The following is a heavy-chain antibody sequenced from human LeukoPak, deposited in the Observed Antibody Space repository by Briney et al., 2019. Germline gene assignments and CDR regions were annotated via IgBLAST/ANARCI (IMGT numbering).Heavy chain of an antibody. CDR1: GGSISNSNYC. CDR2: ISYSGST. V-gene: IGHV4-39*01. J-gene: IGHJ6*02. CDR3: ARHYVDIRTVGASYYYYGLDV. Sequence: PSGTLSLTCTVSGGSISNSNYCWGWIRQPPGKGLEWIGSISYSGSTYYNPSLKSRVTISVDTSKNQFSLKVTSVTAADTAVFYCARHYVDIRTVGASYYYYGLDVWGQGTTVTVSS. D-gene: IGHD3-16*02.